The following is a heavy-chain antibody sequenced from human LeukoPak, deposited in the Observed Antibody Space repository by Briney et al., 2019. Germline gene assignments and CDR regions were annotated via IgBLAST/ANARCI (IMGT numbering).Heavy chain of an antibody. CDR2: IYYSGST. V-gene: IGHV4-59*01. CDR3: ARTRYGSYSFRYYYYYMDV. Sequence: SETLSLTCTVSGGSISSYYWSWIRQPPGKGLEWIGYIYYSGSTNYNPSLKSRVTISVDTSKNQFSLKLSSVTAADTAVYYCARTRYGSYSFRYYYYYMDVWGKGTTVTVSS. D-gene: IGHD1-26*01. CDR1: GGSISSYY. J-gene: IGHJ6*03.